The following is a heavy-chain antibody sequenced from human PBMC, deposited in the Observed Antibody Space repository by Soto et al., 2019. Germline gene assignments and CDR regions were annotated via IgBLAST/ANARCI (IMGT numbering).Heavy chain of an antibody. D-gene: IGHD5-18*01. CDR3: ARWNVQHDSYGYF. Sequence: GGSLRLSCAASGFTFRSFTMHWVRQAPGKGLEWVALISSDGSNKYYADAVKGRFTISRDNSKNTLYLQMNSLRAEDTAVFYCARWNVQHDSYGYFWGQGTQVTVSS. CDR1: GFTFRSFT. V-gene: IGHV3-30-3*01. J-gene: IGHJ4*02. CDR2: ISSDGSNK.